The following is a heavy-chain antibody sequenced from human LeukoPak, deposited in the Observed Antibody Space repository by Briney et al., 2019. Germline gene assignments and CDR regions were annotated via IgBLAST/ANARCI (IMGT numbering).Heavy chain of an antibody. J-gene: IGHJ4*02. Sequence: PSETLSLTCTVSGGSISSHYWSWIRQPPGKGLEWIGYMYNSGSTNYNPSLKSRVTISVDTSKNQFSLKLSSVTAADTAVYYCARGGLYGSSGSYIHALDYWGQGTLVTVSS. CDR2: MYNSGST. CDR1: GGSISSHY. V-gene: IGHV4-59*11. D-gene: IGHD3-22*01. CDR3: ARGGLYGSSGSYIHALDY.